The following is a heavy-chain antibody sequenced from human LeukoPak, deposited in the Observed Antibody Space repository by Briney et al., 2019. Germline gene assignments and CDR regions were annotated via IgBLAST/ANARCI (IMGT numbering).Heavy chain of an antibody. D-gene: IGHD6-13*01. CDR1: GFTFSSYA. V-gene: IGHV3-30*01. CDR3: AREQQLAHFDY. Sequence: GRSLRLSCAASGFTFSSYAMHWVRQAPGKGLEWVAVISYDGSNKYYADSVKGRFTISRDNSKNTLYLQMNSLRAEDTAVYYCAREQQLAHFDYWGQGTLVTVSS. CDR2: ISYDGSNK. J-gene: IGHJ4*02.